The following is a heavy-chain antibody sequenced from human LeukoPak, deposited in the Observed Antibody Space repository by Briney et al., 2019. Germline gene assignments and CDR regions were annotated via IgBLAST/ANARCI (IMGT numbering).Heavy chain of an antibody. CDR3: AREKQQLEDYFDY. V-gene: IGHV3-66*01. D-gene: IGHD6-13*01. Sequence: GGSLRLSCAASGFTVSSSYMSWVRQAPGKGLEWVSIITSAGTTYYADSVKGRFTISRDNSKNTVYLQVNSLRDEDTAVYYCAREKQQLEDYFDYWGQGTLVTVSS. CDR2: ITSAGTT. J-gene: IGHJ4*02. CDR1: GFTVSSSY.